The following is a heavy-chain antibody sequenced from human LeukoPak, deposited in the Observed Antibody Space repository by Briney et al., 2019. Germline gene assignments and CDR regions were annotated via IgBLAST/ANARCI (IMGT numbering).Heavy chain of an antibody. D-gene: IGHD3-10*01. Sequence: SETLSLTCTVSGGSISSSSYYWGWIRQPPGKGLEWIGSIYYSGSTYYNPSLKSRVTISVDTSENQFSLKLSSVTAADTAVYYCARHSYYYGSGSSRRWIDYWGQGTLVTVSS. CDR2: IYYSGST. CDR3: ARHSYYYGSGSSRRWIDY. V-gene: IGHV4-39*01. CDR1: GGSISSSSYY. J-gene: IGHJ4*02.